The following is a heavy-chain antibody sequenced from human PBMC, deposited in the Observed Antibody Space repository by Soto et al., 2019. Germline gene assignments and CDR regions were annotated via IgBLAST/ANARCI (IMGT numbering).Heavy chain of an antibody. Sequence: PGGSLRLSCAASGFTFSSYAMSWVRQAPGKGLEWVSAISGSGGSTDYADSVKDRFTISRDNSKNTLYLQMNSLRAEDTALYYCAKDLVSIFGVAPDYWGQGTLVTVSS. V-gene: IGHV3-23*01. CDR3: AKDLVSIFGVAPDY. CDR2: ISGSGGST. D-gene: IGHD3-3*01. CDR1: GFTFSSYA. J-gene: IGHJ4*02.